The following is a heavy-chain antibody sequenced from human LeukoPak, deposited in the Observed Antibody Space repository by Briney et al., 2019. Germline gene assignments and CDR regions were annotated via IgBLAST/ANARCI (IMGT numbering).Heavy chain of an antibody. CDR1: GGSISSYY. Sequence: PSETLSLTCTVSGGSISSYYWSWIRQPPGKGLEWIGYIYYSGSTNYNPSLKSRVTISVDTSKNQFSLKLSSVTAADTAVYYCARLGSEWEPEDAFDIWGQGTMVTVSS. V-gene: IGHV4-59*12. D-gene: IGHD1-26*01. CDR3: ARLGSEWEPEDAFDI. CDR2: IYYSGST. J-gene: IGHJ3*02.